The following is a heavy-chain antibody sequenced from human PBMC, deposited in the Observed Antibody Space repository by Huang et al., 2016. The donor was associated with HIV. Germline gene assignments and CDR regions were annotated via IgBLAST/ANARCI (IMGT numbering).Heavy chain of an antibody. CDR1: GFAFGSYA. D-gene: IGHD3-10*01. CDR2: ISIDGSNK. V-gene: IGHV3-30-3*01. Sequence: QVQLVESGGGVVQPGRSLRLSCSASGFAFGSYAMHWVRQAPGKGLEWLAVISIDGSNKNYAHSVKGRFTISRDNSKGTVYLQMNSLRPEDTAVYSCARTGSYYYGSGSYHFGDYWGQGTLVTVSS. CDR3: ARTGSYYYGSGSYHFGDY. J-gene: IGHJ4*02.